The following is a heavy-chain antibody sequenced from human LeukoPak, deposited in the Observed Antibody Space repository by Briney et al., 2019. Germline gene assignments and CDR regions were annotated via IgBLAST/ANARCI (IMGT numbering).Heavy chain of an antibody. Sequence: PSETLSLTCTVSGGSISSSSYYWGWIRQPPGKGLEWIGSIYYSGSTYYNPSLKSRVTISVDTSKNQFSLKLSSVTAAAPAVYYSARTRAQITARPALLYPHYMDVWGKGTTVTVSS. CDR1: GGSISSSSYY. CDR3: ARTRAQITARPALLYPHYMDV. D-gene: IGHD6-6*01. CDR2: IYYSGST. J-gene: IGHJ6*03. V-gene: IGHV4-39*07.